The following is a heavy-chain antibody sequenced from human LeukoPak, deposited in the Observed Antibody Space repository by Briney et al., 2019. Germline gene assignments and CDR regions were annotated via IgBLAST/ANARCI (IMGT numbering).Heavy chain of an antibody. Sequence: SQTLSLTCAISGDSVSSNSAAWNWIRQTPSRGLEWLGRTYYRFRWYGDYAVSVKSRITINPDTSKNQFSLQLNSVTPEDTAVYYCARSDYGDSSFDYWGQGTLVIVSS. CDR3: ARSDYGDSSFDY. CDR1: GDSVSSNSAA. D-gene: IGHD4-17*01. V-gene: IGHV6-1*01. CDR2: TYYRFRWYG. J-gene: IGHJ4*02.